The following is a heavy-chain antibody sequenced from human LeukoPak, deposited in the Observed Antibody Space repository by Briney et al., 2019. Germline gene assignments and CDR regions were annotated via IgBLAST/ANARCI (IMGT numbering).Heavy chain of an antibody. J-gene: IGHJ5*02. CDR1: GFTFSSYG. CDR2: ISYDGSNK. Sequence: GGSLRLSCAASGFTFSSYGMHWVRQAPGKGLEWVAVISYDGSNKYYADSVKGRFTISRDNSKNTLYLQMNSLRAEDTAVYYCARGYYYDSSWDWFDPWGQGTLVTVSS. CDR3: ARGYYYDSSWDWFDP. D-gene: IGHD3-22*01. V-gene: IGHV3-30*03.